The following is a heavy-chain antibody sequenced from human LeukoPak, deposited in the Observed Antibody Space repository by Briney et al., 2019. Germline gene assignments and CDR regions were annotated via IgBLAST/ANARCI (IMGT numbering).Heavy chain of an antibody. J-gene: IGHJ4*02. CDR2: IKSDGTST. Sequence: GGSLRLSCAASGFIFSSYWMHWFRQPQGKGLVWVSRIKSDGTSTNYADSVKGRFTISRDNAKNTLHLQMNSLRADDTAVYYCAKGGASLFDYWGQGTLVTVSS. D-gene: IGHD1-26*01. CDR3: AKGGASLFDY. V-gene: IGHV3-74*01. CDR1: GFIFSSYW.